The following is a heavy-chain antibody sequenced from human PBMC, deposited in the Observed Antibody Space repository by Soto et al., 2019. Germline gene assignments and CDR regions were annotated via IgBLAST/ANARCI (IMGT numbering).Heavy chain of an antibody. D-gene: IGHD3-22*01. CDR1: GGTFSSYP. CDR2: ISAYDGYT. CDR3: ARGGFYDSSGARNYYYYGMNV. Sequence: GSSVKFSCKASGGTFSSYPISWVRQAPGQGLEWLGWISAYDGYTNYAQILQGRVSMTTDTSTKTAYMELRSLRSDDTAMYYCARGGFYDSSGARNYYYYGMNVWGQGTTVTVSS. V-gene: IGHV1-18*01. J-gene: IGHJ6*02.